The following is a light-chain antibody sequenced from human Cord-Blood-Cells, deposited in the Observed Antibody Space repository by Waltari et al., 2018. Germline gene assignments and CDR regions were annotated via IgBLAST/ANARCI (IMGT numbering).Light chain of an antibody. J-gene: IGLJ3*02. V-gene: IGLV2-23*01. CDR3: CSYAGSSTWV. CDR1: SSDVGIYNL. CDR2: EGS. Sequence: QSALTQPASVSGSPGQTITISCTGTSSDVGIYNLVSWYQQHPGKAPQLMIYEGSKRHSAVSNRFSGSKSGKAASLTISGLQAEDEAAYSGCSYAGSSTWVFGGGTKLTVL.